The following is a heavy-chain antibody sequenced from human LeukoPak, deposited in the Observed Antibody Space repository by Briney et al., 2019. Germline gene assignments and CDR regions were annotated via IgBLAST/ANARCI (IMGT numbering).Heavy chain of an antibody. V-gene: IGHV4-38-2*01. D-gene: IGHD3-3*01. CDR3: ARQRDFWSGYYFFDY. CDR1: GYSISSGYY. Sequence: SETLSLTCAVSGYSISSGYYWGWIRQPPGKGLEWIGSIYHSGSTYYNPSLKSRVTISVDTSKNQFSLKLSSVTAADTAVYYCARQRDFWSGYYFFDYWGQGTLVAVSS. CDR2: IYHSGST. J-gene: IGHJ4*02.